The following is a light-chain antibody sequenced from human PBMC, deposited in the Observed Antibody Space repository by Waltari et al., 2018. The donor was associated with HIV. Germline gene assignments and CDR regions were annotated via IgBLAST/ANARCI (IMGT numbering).Light chain of an antibody. CDR2: VVS. V-gene: IGLV2-11*01. J-gene: IGLJ2*01. Sequence: QSALTQPRSVSGSPGQSVTISCTGTSSDIGVYNYVSWYQQHAGKAPKLVIYVVSTRPSGVPDRFSGSKSGNTASLTISGLQPEDEADYHCCSYGGRRIFAGGTKLTVL. CDR1: SSDIGVYNY. CDR3: CSYGGRRI.